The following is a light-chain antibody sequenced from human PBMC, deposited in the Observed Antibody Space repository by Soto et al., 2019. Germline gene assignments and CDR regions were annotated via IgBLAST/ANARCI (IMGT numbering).Light chain of an antibody. CDR2: EAS. CDR1: QGIRHY. Sequence: DIQMTQSPSSLSASVGDRVTITCRASQGIRHYLAWYQQKPGKAPKLLIYEASNLQSGVPSRFRGGGSGTEFTLTISSLQSEDFAVYYCQRQSGWPRTFGQGTKVDI. J-gene: IGKJ1*01. CDR3: QRQSGWPRT. V-gene: IGKV1-27*01.